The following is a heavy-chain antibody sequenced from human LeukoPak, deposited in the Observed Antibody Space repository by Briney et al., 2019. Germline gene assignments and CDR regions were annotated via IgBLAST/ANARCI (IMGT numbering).Heavy chain of an antibody. CDR2: IYYSGST. V-gene: IGHV4-61*09. D-gene: IGHD4-17*01. CDR1: GGSISSGSYY. J-gene: IGHJ1*01. Sequence: PSQTLSLTCTVSGGSISSGSYYWSWIRQPAGKGLEWIGYIYYSGSTNYNPSLKSRVTISVDTSKNQFSLKLSSVTAADTAVYYCASIPKYRTTVTAHWGQGTLVTVSS. CDR3: ASIPKYRTTVTAH.